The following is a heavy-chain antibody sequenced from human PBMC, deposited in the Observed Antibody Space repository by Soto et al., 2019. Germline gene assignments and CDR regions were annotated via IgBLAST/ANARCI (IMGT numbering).Heavy chain of an antibody. CDR2: ISSGGTSM. J-gene: IGHJ4*02. CDR3: ASEACGGRGGDC. Sequence: EVQLVESGGGLVQPGGSLRLSCAASGFMFRSYEMNWVRQAPGKGLEWVSYISSGGTSMYYADSVKGRFTISRDNAKNSLYLRMNSMRAEDTAVYYCASEACGGRGGDCWGQGALVIVSS. CDR1: GFMFRSYE. D-gene: IGHD2-15*01. V-gene: IGHV3-48*03.